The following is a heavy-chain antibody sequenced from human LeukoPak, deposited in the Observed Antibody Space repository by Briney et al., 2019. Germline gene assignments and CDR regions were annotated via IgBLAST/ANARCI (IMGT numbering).Heavy chain of an antibody. CDR2: MNPNSGNT. V-gene: IGHV1-8*01. CDR1: GYTFTSYD. CDR3: ARGPPRYYYGSGSFYGMDV. D-gene: IGHD3-10*01. Sequence: GASVKVSCKASGYTFTSYDINWVRQATGQGFEWMGWMNPNSGNTGYAQKFQGRVTMTRNTSISTAYTELSSLRSEDTAVYYCARGPPRYYYGSGSFYGMDVWGQGTTVTVSS. J-gene: IGHJ6*02.